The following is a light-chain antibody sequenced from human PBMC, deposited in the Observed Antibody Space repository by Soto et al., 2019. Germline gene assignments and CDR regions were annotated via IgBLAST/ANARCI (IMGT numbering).Light chain of an antibody. Sequence: EIVLTQSPGTLSLSPGERATLSCRASQSVSSSYLAWYQQKPGQAPRLLIYGTSSRATAIPDRFSGSGSGTDFTLTISSLEPEDFAVYYCQQRSNWPATFGGGTKVDIK. J-gene: IGKJ4*01. V-gene: IGKV3D-20*02. CDR3: QQRSNWPAT. CDR1: QSVSSSY. CDR2: GTS.